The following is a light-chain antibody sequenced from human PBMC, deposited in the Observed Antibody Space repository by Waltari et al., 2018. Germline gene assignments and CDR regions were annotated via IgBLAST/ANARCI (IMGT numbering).Light chain of an antibody. V-gene: IGLV2-11*01. CDR2: DVT. CDR3: CSYGGSYSFVV. J-gene: IGLJ2*01. CDR1: SSDVGGYNY. Sequence: QSALTQPRSVSGSPGQSVTISCTGTSSDVGGYNYVPWYQQHPGKAPKLIIYDVTKRPSGVPDRFSGSKSGNTASLTISGHQAEDEADYYCCSYGGSYSFVVFGGGTKLTVL.